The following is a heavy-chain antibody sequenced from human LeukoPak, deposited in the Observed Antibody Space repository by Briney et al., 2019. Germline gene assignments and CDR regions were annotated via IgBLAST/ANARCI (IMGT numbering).Heavy chain of an antibody. CDR3: ANGYSYATAFDY. V-gene: IGHV3-21*01. Sequence: GGSLRLSCAASGFTFSSYSMNWVRQAPGKGLEWVSSISSSSSYIYYADSVKGRFTISRDNAKNSLYLQMNSLRAEDTAVYYCANGYSYATAFDYWGQGTLVTVSS. CDR2: ISSSSSYI. CDR1: GFTFSSYS. D-gene: IGHD5-18*01. J-gene: IGHJ4*02.